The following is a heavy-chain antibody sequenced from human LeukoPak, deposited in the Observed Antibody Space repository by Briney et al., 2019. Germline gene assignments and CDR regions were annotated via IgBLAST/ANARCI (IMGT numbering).Heavy chain of an antibody. V-gene: IGHV3-74*01. CDR3: AKSRRAYCSGGSWFGLWDY. CDR1: GFTFSTYW. CDR2: INGDESST. Sequence: GGSLRLSCAASGFTFSTYWMHWVRQAPGKGLVWVSRINGDESSTTYADSVKGRFTISRDNAKNTLYLQMNSLRAEDTAVYYCAKSRRAYCSGGSWFGLWDYWGQGTLVTVSS. J-gene: IGHJ4*02. D-gene: IGHD2-15*01.